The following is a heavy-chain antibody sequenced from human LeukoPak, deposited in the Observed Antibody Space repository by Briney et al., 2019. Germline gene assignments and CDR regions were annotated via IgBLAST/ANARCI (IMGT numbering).Heavy chain of an antibody. V-gene: IGHV4-30-4*01. J-gene: IGHJ4*02. Sequence: SETLSLTCTVSGASIRSGDYYWSWIRQPPGKGLEWIGYIYDSGSTYYNPSLKSRITISVDKSKNQFSLKLSSVTAADTAVYYCARFIAAAGSYYFDYWGQGTLVTVSS. CDR2: IYDSGST. D-gene: IGHD6-13*01. CDR3: ARFIAAAGSYYFDY. CDR1: GASIRSGDYY.